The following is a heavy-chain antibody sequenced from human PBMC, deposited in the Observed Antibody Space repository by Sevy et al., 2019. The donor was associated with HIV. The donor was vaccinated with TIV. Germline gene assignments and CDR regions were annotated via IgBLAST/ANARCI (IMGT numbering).Heavy chain of an antibody. D-gene: IGHD2-2*01. CDR1: GYTFTSYD. V-gene: IGHV1-8*01. CDR3: ARGDIVVVPAALYYYYGMDV. Sequence: ASVKVSCKASGYTFTSYDINWVRQATGQGLEWMGWMNPNSGNTGYAQKFQGRVTMTRNTPISTAYMELGSLRSEDTAVYYCARGDIVVVPAALYYYYGMDVWGQGTTVTVSS. J-gene: IGHJ6*02. CDR2: MNPNSGNT.